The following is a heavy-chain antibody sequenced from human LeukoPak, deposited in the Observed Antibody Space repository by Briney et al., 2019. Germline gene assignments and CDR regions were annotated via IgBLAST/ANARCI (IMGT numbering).Heavy chain of an antibody. CDR1: RFTFSSYW. V-gene: IGHV3-74*01. CDR3: AHFGSDWANDY. Sequence: GGSLRLSCAASRFTFSSYWMHWVRQAPGKGLVWVARINTDGSTTGYTDSVKGRFAISRDNAKNTLYLQMNSLRVEDTAVYYCAHFGSDWANDYWGQGTLVTVSS. D-gene: IGHD6-19*01. CDR2: INTDGSTT. J-gene: IGHJ4*02.